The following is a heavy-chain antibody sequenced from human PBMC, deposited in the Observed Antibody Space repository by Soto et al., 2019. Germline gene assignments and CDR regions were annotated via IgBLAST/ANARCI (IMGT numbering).Heavy chain of an antibody. CDR3: ARGDTIFGVVIFDY. J-gene: IGHJ4*02. D-gene: IGHD3-3*01. CDR2: IYYSGST. V-gene: IGHV4-30-4*01. Sequence: SGTLSLTCTVSGGSISSGDYYWSLIRQPPGKGLEWIGYIYYSGSTYYNPSLKSRVTISVDTSKNQFSLKLSSVTAADTAVYYCARGDTIFGVVIFDYWGQGTLVTVSS. CDR1: GGSISSGDYY.